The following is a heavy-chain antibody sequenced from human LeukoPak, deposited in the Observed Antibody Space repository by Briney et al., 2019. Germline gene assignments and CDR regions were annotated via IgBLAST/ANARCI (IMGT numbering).Heavy chain of an antibody. CDR1: GGSISSYY. CDR2: IYYSGST. CDR3: ARNNIAVAGKGSWFDP. V-gene: IGHV4-59*01. D-gene: IGHD6-19*01. Sequence: SETLSLTCTVSGGSISSYYWSWTRHPPGKGLEWIGYIYYSGSTNYNPSLKSRVTISVDTSKNQFSLKLSSVTAADTAVYYCARNNIAVAGKGSWFDPWGQGTLVTVSS. J-gene: IGHJ5*02.